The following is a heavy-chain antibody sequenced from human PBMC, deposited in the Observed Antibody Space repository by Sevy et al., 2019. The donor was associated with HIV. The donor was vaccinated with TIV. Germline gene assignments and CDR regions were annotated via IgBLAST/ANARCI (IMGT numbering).Heavy chain of an antibody. CDR3: AREIRWPYYYDSSGYYGGVDY. V-gene: IGHV3-30-3*01. J-gene: IGHJ4*02. D-gene: IGHD3-22*01. CDR1: GFTFSSYA. CDR2: ISYDGSNK. Sequence: GGSLRLSCAASGFTFSSYAMHWVRQAPGKGLEWVAVISYDGSNKYYADSVKGRFTISRDNSKNTLYLQMNSLRAEDTTVYYCAREIRWPYYYDSSGYYGGVDYWGQGTLVTVSS.